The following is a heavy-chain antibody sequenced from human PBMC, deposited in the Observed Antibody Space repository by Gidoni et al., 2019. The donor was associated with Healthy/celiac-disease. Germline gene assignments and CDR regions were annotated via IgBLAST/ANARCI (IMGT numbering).Heavy chain of an antibody. Sequence: QVQLAESGVGAFQPVRSLRLSCAASGFTFISSGLHWLRQAPGKGLEWVAVIAYDGSNKYYADSVKGRFTISRDNSKNTLYLQMNSLRAEETAVYYCAKDTRKSSGWRYYFDYWGQGTLVTVSS. CDR2: IAYDGSNK. CDR1: GFTFISSG. J-gene: IGHJ4*02. D-gene: IGHD6-19*01. V-gene: IGHV3-30*18. CDR3: AKDTRKSSGWRYYFDY.